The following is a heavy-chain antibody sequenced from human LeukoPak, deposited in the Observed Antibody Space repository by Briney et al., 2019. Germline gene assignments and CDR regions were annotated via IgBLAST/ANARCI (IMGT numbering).Heavy chain of an antibody. CDR3: AKGYYDSSGYYGY. V-gene: IGHV3-43*02. Sequence: VGSLRLPCAASGFTFGDYAMHWVRQAPGKGLEWVSLISGDGGSTYYADSVKGRFTISRDNSKNSLYLQMNSLRTEDTALYYCAKGYYDSSGYYGYWGQGTLVTVSS. CDR1: GFTFGDYA. J-gene: IGHJ4*02. D-gene: IGHD3-22*01. CDR2: ISGDGGST.